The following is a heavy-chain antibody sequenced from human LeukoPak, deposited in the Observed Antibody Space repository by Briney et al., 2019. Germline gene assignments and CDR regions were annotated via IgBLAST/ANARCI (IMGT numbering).Heavy chain of an antibody. CDR1: GGSVSRGSYY. CDR2: IYYSGST. CDR3: ARDLRGGFGELFHYYYYGMDV. V-gene: IGHV4-61*01. J-gene: IGHJ6*02. D-gene: IGHD3-10*01. Sequence: SETLSLTCTVSGGSVSRGSYYWSWIRQPPGKGLEWIGYIYYSGSTNYNPSLKSRVTISVDTSKNQFSLKLSSVTAADTAVYYCARDLRGGFGELFHYYYYGMDVWGQGTTVTVSS.